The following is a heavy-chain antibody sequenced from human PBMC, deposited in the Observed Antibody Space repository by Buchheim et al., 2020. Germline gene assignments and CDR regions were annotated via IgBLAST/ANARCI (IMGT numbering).Heavy chain of an antibody. J-gene: IGHJ2*01. CDR1: GFTFTNYA. CDR2: ISSTSIRT. V-gene: IGHV3-23*01. CDR3: AKDHQWLIRGYFDL. D-gene: IGHD6-19*01. Sequence: EVLLLESGGRLVQPGGSLRLSCAASGFTFTNYAMSWVRQAPGKSLEWVSGISSTSIRTDFADSVKGRFTISRDNSKDTLYLQLNSLRAEDTAVYYCAKDHQWLIRGYFDLWGRGTL.